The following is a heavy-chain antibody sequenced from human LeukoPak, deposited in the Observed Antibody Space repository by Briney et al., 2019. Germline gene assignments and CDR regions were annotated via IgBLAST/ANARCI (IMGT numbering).Heavy chain of an antibody. J-gene: IGHJ4*02. V-gene: IGHV3-21*01. CDR2: ISSSSTYI. CDR3: ARDRRDKDFDY. D-gene: IGHD2-15*01. Sequence: KSGGSLRLSCAASGFTFSSYAMNWVRQAPGKGLEWVSSISSSSTYIYYADSVKGRFTISRDNAKNSLYLQMNSLRAEDTAVYYCARDRRDKDFDYRGQGTLVTVSS. CDR1: GFTFSSYA.